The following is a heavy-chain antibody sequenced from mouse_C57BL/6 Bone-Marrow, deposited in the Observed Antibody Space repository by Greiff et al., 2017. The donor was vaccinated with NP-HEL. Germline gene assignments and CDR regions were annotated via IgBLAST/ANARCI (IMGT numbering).Heavy chain of an antibody. CDR1: GYTFTSYW. Sequence: QVQLKQPGAELVMPGASVKLSCKASGYTFTSYWMHWVKQRPGQGLEWIGEIDPSDSYTNYNQKFKGKSTLTVDKSSSTAYMQLSSLTSEDSAVYCGAMGYYGSSPFAYWGQGTLVTVSA. V-gene: IGHV1-69*01. CDR3: AMGYYGSSPFAY. CDR2: IDPSDSYT. D-gene: IGHD1-1*01. J-gene: IGHJ3*01.